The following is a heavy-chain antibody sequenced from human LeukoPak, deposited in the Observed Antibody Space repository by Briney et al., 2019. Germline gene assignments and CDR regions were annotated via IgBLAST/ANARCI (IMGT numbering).Heavy chain of an antibody. V-gene: IGHV1-8*03. CDR1: GYTFTSYD. Sequence: ASVKVSCKASGYTFTSYDINWVRQATGQGLEWMGWMNPNSGDTGYIEKFQGRVTITGDTSISTAYMELSSLRSEDTAVYYCARAPTGIPMVRTLAYWGQGTLVTVSS. J-gene: IGHJ4*02. CDR3: ARAPTGIPMVRTLAY. CDR2: MNPNSGDT. D-gene: IGHD3-10*01.